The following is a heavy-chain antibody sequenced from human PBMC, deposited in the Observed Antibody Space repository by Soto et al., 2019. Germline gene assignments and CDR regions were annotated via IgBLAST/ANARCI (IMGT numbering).Heavy chain of an antibody. Sequence: PGESLKISCKDYGYDFSNFWIGWVRQVSGKGLEWMGIIHPSDSDVQYSPSFQGQVTISVDKSVTTAYLQWSNLQASDTAMYYCAKPVGSGYTYGYESWGLGTPVTVSS. J-gene: IGHJ5*02. D-gene: IGHD5-18*01. CDR3: AKPVGSGYTYGYES. V-gene: IGHV5-51*01. CDR1: GYDFSNFW. CDR2: IHPSDSDV.